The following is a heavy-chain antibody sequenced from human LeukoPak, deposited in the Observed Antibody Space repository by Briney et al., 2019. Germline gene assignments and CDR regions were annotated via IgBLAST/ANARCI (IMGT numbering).Heavy chain of an antibody. V-gene: IGHV3-7*01. CDR1: GFTFSSYW. D-gene: IGHD3-10*01. CDR3: ARGMYDYGSGSYFLDH. J-gene: IGHJ4*02. CDR2: IKQDGSEK. Sequence: PGGSLRLSCAASGFTFSSYWMHWVRQAPGKGLEWVANIKQDGSEKYYVDSVKGRFTISRDNAKNSLYLQMNSLRVEDTAVYYCARGMYDYGSGSYFLDHWGLGTLVTVSS.